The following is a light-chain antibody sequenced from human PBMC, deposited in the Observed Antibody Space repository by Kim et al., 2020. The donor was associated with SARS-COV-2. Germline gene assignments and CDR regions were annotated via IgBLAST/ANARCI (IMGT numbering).Light chain of an antibody. J-gene: IGLJ3*02. Sequence: PGKTATITCGGNNIGGYRLNWYHQKPGQAPLLVIYYNSDRPSGIPERFSGSNSGNTATLTISRVEAGDEADYFCQVWDSSSDHWVFGGGTKLTVL. CDR2: YNS. CDR3: QVWDSSSDHWV. V-gene: IGLV3-21*04. CDR1: NIGGYR.